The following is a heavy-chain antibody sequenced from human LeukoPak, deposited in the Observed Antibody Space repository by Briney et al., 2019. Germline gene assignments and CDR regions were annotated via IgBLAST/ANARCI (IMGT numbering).Heavy chain of an antibody. CDR2: IIPIFGTA. CDR1: GGTFSSYA. J-gene: IGHJ3*02. Sequence: ASVKVSCKASGGTFSSYAISWVRQAPGQGLEWMGGIIPIFGTANYAQKFQGRVTITADESTSTAYMELSSLRSEDTAVYYCARGGELRDAFDIWGQGIMVTVSS. V-gene: IGHV1-69*13. D-gene: IGHD1-7*01. CDR3: ARGGELRDAFDI.